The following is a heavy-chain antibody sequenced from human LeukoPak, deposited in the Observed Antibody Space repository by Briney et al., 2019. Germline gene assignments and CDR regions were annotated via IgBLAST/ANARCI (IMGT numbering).Heavy chain of an antibody. V-gene: IGHV5-51*03. CDR2: IYPGDSDT. Sequence: KPGVSLKISCKGSGYSFTNYWIGWVRQMPGKGLEWMGIIYPGDSDTRYSPSFQGQVTISADKSISTAYLQWSSLKASDTAMYYRASLSEYCSGGSCYSGEGAFDYWGQGTLVTVSS. D-gene: IGHD2-15*01. CDR1: GYSFTNYW. J-gene: IGHJ4*02. CDR3: ASLSEYCSGGSCYSGEGAFDY.